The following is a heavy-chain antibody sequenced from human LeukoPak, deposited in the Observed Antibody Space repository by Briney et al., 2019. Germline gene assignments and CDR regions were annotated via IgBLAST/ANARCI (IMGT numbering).Heavy chain of an antibody. CDR3: LRGDRRDY. CDR1: GFTFSSYS. CDR2: IDSSGGYM. J-gene: IGHJ4*02. V-gene: IGHV3-21*06. Sequence: PGRSLRLSCAASGFTFSSYSMNWARQAPGKGLEWVSSIDSSGGYMFYADSVKGRFIISRDNAKDSLYLQMNSLRVEDTAVYYCLRGDRRDYWGQGTLVTVSS.